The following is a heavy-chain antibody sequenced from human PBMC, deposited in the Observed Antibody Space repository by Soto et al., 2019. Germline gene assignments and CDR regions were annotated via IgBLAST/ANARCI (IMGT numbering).Heavy chain of an antibody. D-gene: IGHD3-3*01. CDR3: VRWSYLDY. Sequence: VGSLRLSCAASGFSFISYAMSWVRQAPGKGLEWVSTISGSDGKTFYADSVKGRFSISRDTSKNMLYLQMNNLRGDDTAVYYCVRWSYLDYWGQGTRVTVSS. CDR1: GFSFISYA. J-gene: IGHJ4*02. V-gene: IGHV3-23*01. CDR2: ISGSDGKT.